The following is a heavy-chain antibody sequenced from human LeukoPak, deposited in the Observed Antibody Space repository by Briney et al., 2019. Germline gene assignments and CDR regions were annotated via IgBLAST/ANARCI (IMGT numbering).Heavy chain of an antibody. J-gene: IGHJ6*03. CDR2: INPNSGNT. CDR1: GYTFTSYD. V-gene: IGHV1-8*03. CDR3: ARDVRNYVNYYYMDA. Sequence: VASVKVSCKASGYTFTSYDINWVRQATGQGLEGMGWINPNSGNTGYAQKFQGRVTITRNNSISTAYMELSRLRSADTAVYYCARDVRNYVNYYYMDAWGKGTTVTVSS. D-gene: IGHD4-11*01.